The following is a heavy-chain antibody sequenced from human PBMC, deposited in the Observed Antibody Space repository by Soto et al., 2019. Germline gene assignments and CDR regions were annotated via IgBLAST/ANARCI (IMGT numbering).Heavy chain of an antibody. V-gene: IGHV4-30-2*01. CDR1: GGSISSGGYS. J-gene: IGHJ5*02. CDR2: IYHSGST. Sequence: SETLSLTCAVSGGSISSGGYSWSWIRQPPGKGLEWIGYIYHSGSTYYNPSLKSRVTISVDRSKNQFSLKLSSVTAADTAVYYCARVATVTNWFDPWGQGTLVTVS. CDR3: ARVATVTNWFDP. D-gene: IGHD4-17*01.